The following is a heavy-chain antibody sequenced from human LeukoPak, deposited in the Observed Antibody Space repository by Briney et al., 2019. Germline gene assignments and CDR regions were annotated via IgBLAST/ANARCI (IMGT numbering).Heavy chain of an antibody. CDR2: ISGSGGST. CDR1: GFTFSTYA. D-gene: IGHD3-9*01. V-gene: IGHV3-23*01. J-gene: IGHJ4*02. Sequence: GGSLRLSCAASGFTFSTYAMSWVRQAPGKGLEWVSSISGSGGSTYYADSVKGRFSISRDNSKNTLHLQMSSLRGEDTAVYYCAKGQNFDRLPVDYWGQGTLVTVSS. CDR3: AKGQNFDRLPVDY.